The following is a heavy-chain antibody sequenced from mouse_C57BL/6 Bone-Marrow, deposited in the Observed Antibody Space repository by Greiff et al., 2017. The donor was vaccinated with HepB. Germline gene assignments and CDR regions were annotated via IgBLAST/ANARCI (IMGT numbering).Heavy chain of an antibody. CDR3: ARGRSGPHMDY. Sequence: VQLQQSGAELVKPGASVKISCKASGYAFSSYWMNWVKQRPGKGLEWIGQIDPGDGDTNYNGKFKGKATLTADKSSSTAYMQLSSLTSEDSAVYFCARGRSGPHMDYWGQGTSVTVSS. V-gene: IGHV1-80*01. CDR1: GYAFSSYW. CDR2: IDPGDGDT. J-gene: IGHJ4*01. D-gene: IGHD3-2*02.